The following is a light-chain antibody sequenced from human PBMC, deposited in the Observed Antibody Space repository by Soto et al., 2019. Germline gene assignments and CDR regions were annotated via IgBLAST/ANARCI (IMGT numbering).Light chain of an antibody. CDR2: GAV. J-gene: IGKJ1*01. CDR3: QQYNNWISWT. V-gene: IGKV3-15*01. CDR1: QSISSK. Sequence: EVVMTQSPAVLSVSPGETATLSCRASQSISSKLAWYQQKPGQAPRLLIYGAVTRATGIPARFSGSGSTTDFTLTISSLHSEDCAVYYCQQYNNWISWTFGQGTKVEIK.